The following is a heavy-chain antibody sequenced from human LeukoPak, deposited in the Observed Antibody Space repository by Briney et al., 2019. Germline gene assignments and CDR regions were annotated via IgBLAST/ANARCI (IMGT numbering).Heavy chain of an antibody. CDR3: ARDSADSGWLDY. D-gene: IGHD6-19*01. J-gene: IGHJ4*02. CDR1: GFTFSSYE. Sequence: GGSLRLSCAASGFTFSSYEMNWVRQAQGKGLEWVSYISSSGSPIYYADSLKGRFTISRDNVKNSLHLQMNNLRAEDTAVYYCARDSADSGWLDYWGQGTLVTVSS. V-gene: IGHV3-48*03. CDR2: ISSSGSPI.